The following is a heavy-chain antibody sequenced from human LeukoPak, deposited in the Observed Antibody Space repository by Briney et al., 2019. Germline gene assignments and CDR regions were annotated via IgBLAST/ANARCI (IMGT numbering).Heavy chain of an antibody. V-gene: IGHV1-18*01. CDR3: AREGSSWLAYDY. CDR1: GYTFTSYG. CDR2: ISAYSGDT. D-gene: IGHD6-13*01. Sequence: GASVNVSCKASGYTFTSYGISWVRQAPGQGLEWMGWISAYSGDTNYAQKFQGRATMTTDTSTSTAYMELRSLSSDDTAVYYCAREGSSWLAYDYWGQGTLVTVSS. J-gene: IGHJ4*02.